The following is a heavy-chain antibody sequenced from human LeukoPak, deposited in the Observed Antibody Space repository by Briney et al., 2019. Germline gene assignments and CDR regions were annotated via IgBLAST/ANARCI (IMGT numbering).Heavy chain of an antibody. D-gene: IGHD2-21*02. V-gene: IGHV3-23*01. CDR1: GFTFSSYA. Sequence: EGSLRLSCVASGFTFSSYAMSWVRQAPGKGLEWVSAISGSGGSTYYADSVKGRFTISRDNSKNTLYLQMNSLRAEDTAVYYCAVAYCGGDCYWDDAFDIWGQGTMVTVSS. CDR3: AVAYCGGDCYWDDAFDI. CDR2: ISGSGGST. J-gene: IGHJ3*02.